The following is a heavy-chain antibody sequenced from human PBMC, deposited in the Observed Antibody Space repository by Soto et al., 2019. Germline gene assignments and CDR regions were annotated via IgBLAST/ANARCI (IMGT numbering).Heavy chain of an antibody. CDR2: IYYSGST. V-gene: IGHV4-31*03. CDR3: ARGPIHYFDSSGQEPGFVY. CDR1: GGSISSGGYY. D-gene: IGHD3-22*01. J-gene: IGHJ4*02. Sequence: SETLSLTCTVSGGSISSGGYYWSWIRQHPGKGLEWIGYIYYSGSTYYNPSLKSRVTISVDTSTNQFSLQLNSVSAADTAVYYCARGPIHYFDSSGQEPGFVYWGQGTLVTVSS.